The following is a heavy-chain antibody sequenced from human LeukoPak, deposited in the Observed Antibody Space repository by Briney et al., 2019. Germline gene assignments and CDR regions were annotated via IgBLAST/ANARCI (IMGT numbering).Heavy chain of an antibody. Sequence: GVSLRLSCTASGFILSDYGMSWLRQAPGKGLEGVSDFSCSCGNTFYADCVKGRFTISRDNSKNTLYLQMNSLRAEDTAVYYCAKDVEKYSGSSPDWGYMDVWGKGTTVTISS. V-gene: IGHV3-23*01. CDR3: AKDVEKYSGSSPDWGYMDV. CDR2: FSCSCGNT. D-gene: IGHD1-26*01. J-gene: IGHJ6*03. CDR1: GFILSDYG.